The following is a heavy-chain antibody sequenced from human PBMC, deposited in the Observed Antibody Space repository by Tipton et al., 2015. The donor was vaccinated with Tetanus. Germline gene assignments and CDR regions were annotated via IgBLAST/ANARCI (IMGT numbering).Heavy chain of an antibody. CDR2: ISSDGRST. CDR1: GFTLSRYW. CDR3: ARGRTDAWELLGD. J-gene: IGHJ1*01. D-gene: IGHD1-26*01. Sequence: SLRLSCAASGFTLSRYWMHWARQVPGKGLEWVSRISSDGRSTSYTDSVKGRCTISRDDAKNTLHLQMNSLRAEDTAVYYCARGRTDAWELLGDWGQGPWSPSPQ. V-gene: IGHV3-74*01.